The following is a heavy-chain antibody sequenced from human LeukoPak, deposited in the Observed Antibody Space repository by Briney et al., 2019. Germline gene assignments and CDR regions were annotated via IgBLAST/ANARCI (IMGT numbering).Heavy chain of an antibody. Sequence: PSETLSLTCTVSGGSISSYYWTWIRQPARKGLEWIGRIYTSGSTNYNPPLKSRVTMSVDTSKNQFSLKLSSVTAADTAVYYCARDFAVYCGGDCYALWGQGTLVSVSS. CDR1: GGSISSYY. CDR3: ARDFAVYCGGDCYAL. V-gene: IGHV4-4*07. CDR2: IYTSGST. D-gene: IGHD2-21*02. J-gene: IGHJ4*02.